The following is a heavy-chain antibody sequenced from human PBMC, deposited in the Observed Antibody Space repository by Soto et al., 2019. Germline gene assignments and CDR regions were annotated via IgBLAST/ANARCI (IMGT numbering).Heavy chain of an antibody. CDR2: INAGNGNT. J-gene: IGHJ6*03. D-gene: IGHD6-6*01. V-gene: IGHV1-3*01. CDR3: ARGASSYYYYYMDV. CDR1: GYTFTSYA. Sequence: ASVKVSCKASGYTFTSYAVHWVRQAPGQRLEWMGWINAGNGNTKYSQKFQGRVTITRDTSASTAYMELSSLRSEDTAVYYCARGASSYYYYYMDVWGKGTTVTVSS.